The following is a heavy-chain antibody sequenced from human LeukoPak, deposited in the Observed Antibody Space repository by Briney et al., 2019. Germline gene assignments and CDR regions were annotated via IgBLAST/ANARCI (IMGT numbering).Heavy chain of an antibody. CDR1: GFAFNTYG. V-gene: IGHV3-23*01. J-gene: IGHJ4*02. CDR2: ISGSGGST. Sequence: PGGSLRLSCAASGFAFNTYGMSWVRQAPGKGLEWVSAISGSGGSTYYADSVQGRFTISRDNSKSTLYLQMNSLRAEDTAVYYCAKDLHWGLDYWGQGTLVTVSS. D-gene: IGHD7-27*01. CDR3: AKDLHWGLDY.